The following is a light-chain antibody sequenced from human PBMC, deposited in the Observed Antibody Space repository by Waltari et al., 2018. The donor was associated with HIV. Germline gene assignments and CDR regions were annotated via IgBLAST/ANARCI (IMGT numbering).Light chain of an antibody. J-gene: IGLJ2*01. Sequence: QSVLTQPASVSGAPGHSITISCTGTASDFGDYNDVPWYQQLPGKAPKLVIYDVTQRPSGISHRFSGSRSGTTASLTISGLQAEDEADYYCSSYARNSPWLFGGGTKLTVL. V-gene: IGLV2-14*03. CDR1: ASDFGDYND. CDR3: SSYARNSPWL. CDR2: DVT.